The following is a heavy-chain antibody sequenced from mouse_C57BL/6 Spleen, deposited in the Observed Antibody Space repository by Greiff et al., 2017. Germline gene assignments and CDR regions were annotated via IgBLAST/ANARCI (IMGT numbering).Heavy chain of an antibody. D-gene: IGHD1-1*01. CDR2: IGPGSGST. J-gene: IGHJ4*01. V-gene: IGHV1-77*01. Sequence: VQGVESGAELVKPGASVKISCKASGYTFTDYYINWVKQRPGQGLEWIGKIGPGSGSTYYNEKFKGKATLTADKSSSTAYMQLSSLTSEDSAVYFCARSTNYYGSSTHYAMDYWGQGTSVTVSS. CDR1: GYTFTDYY. CDR3: ARSTNYYGSSTHYAMDY.